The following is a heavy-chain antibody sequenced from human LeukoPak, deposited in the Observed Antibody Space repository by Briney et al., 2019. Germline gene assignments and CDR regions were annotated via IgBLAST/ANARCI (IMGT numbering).Heavy chain of an antibody. Sequence: PSETLSLTCTVSGGSISSSSYYWGWIRQPPGKGLEWIGSIYYTGSTYYNPSLKSRVTISVDTSKNQFSLKLSSVTAADTAVYYCARLYGDYEVDWFDPWGQGTLVTVSS. CDR2: IYYTGST. V-gene: IGHV4-39*01. D-gene: IGHD4-17*01. CDR1: GGSISSSSYY. J-gene: IGHJ5*02. CDR3: ARLYGDYEVDWFDP.